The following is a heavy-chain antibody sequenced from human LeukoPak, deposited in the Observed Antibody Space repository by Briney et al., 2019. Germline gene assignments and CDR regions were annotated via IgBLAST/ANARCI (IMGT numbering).Heavy chain of an antibody. Sequence: GGSLRLSCAASGFTFSSYGMHWVRQAPGKGLEWVAFIRYDGSNKYYADSVKGRFTISRDNSKNTLYLQMNSLRAEDTAVYYCAKDGSLLRYFVWLSKAQKHYYYMDVWGKGTTVTVSS. CDR2: IRYDGSNK. J-gene: IGHJ6*03. V-gene: IGHV3-30*02. CDR3: AKDGSLLRYFVWLSKAQKHYYYMDV. CDR1: GFTFSSYG. D-gene: IGHD3-9*01.